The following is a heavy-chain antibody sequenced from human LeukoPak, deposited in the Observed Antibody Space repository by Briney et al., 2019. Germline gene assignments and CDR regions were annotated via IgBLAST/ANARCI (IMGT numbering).Heavy chain of an antibody. CDR1: GGTFSSYA. J-gene: IGHJ6*03. V-gene: IGHV1-69*13. CDR2: IIPIFGTA. D-gene: IGHD2-2*01. Sequence: SVKVSCKTSGGTFSSYAISWVRQAPGQGLEWMGGIIPIFGTANYAQKFQGRVTITADESTSTAYMELSSLRSEDTAVYYCARIQGDQLPHYYYYYMDVWGKGTTVTVSS. CDR3: ARIQGDQLPHYYYYYMDV.